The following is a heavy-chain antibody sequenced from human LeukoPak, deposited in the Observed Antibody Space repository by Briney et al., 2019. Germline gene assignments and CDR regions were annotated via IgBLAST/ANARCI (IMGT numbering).Heavy chain of an antibody. CDR1: GFTFSDYY. Sequence: GGSLRLSCAASGFTFSDYYMTWIRQAPGKGLEWISFISSSGNSIYYADSVKGRFTISRDNAKNSLYLQMNRLRAEDTAVYYCARDAGSSSLDYWGQGTLVTVSS. CDR3: ARDAGSSSLDY. D-gene: IGHD6-6*01. CDR2: ISSSGNSI. J-gene: IGHJ4*02. V-gene: IGHV3-11*04.